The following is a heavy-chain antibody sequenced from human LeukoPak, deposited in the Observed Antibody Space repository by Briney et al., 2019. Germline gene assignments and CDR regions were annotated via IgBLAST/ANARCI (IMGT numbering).Heavy chain of an antibody. D-gene: IGHD2/OR15-2a*01. J-gene: IGHJ6*03. V-gene: IGHV3-21*01. CDR1: GFTFSSYE. Sequence: GGSLRLSCAASGFTFSSYEMNWVRQAPGKGLEWVSSISSSSSYIYYADSVKGRFTISRDNAKNSLYLEMNSLRAEDTAVYYCAKDGSMPWGYYMDVWGKGTTVTISS. CDR2: ISSSSSYI. CDR3: AKDGSMPWGYYMDV.